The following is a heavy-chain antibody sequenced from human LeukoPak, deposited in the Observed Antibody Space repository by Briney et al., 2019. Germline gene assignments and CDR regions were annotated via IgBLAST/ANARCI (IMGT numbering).Heavy chain of an antibody. D-gene: IGHD1-26*01. Sequence: ASVKVSCKASGYTFTGYYMHWVRQAPGQGLEWMGWINPNSGGTNYAQKFQGRVTMTRDTSISTAYMELSRLRSDDTAVYYCARPLSLMAKWELIALYYWGQGTLVTVSS. J-gene: IGHJ4*02. CDR2: INPNSGGT. CDR1: GYTFTGYY. V-gene: IGHV1-2*02. CDR3: ARPLSLMAKWELIALYY.